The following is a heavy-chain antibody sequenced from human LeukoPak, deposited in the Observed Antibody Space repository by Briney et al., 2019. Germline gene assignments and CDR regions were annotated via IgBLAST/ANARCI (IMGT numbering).Heavy chain of an antibody. CDR2: ISGSGGST. J-gene: IGHJ4*02. Sequence: GGSLRLSCAASGFTFSSYAMSWVRQAPGKGLEWVSAISGSGGSTYYADSVKGRFTISRDNSKNTLYLQMNSLRTEDTAVYYCAKVVGSSWYDARLDYWGQGTLVTVSS. CDR3: AKVVGSSWYDARLDY. CDR1: GFTFSSYA. D-gene: IGHD6-13*01. V-gene: IGHV3-23*01.